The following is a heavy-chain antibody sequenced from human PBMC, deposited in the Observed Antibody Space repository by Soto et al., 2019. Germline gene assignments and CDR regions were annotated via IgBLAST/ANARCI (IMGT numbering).Heavy chain of an antibody. V-gene: IGHV1-69*06. D-gene: IGHD3-10*01. CDR3: ERSTEGFGPLIAY. J-gene: IGHJ4*02. Sequence: QVQLVQSGAEVKKPGSSVKVSCKASGGTFISYAISWVRQAPGQGLEWMGGIFPIFGTANYAQKFQGRVTITANKATSTAYMELSSLRSEDTAVYDCERSTEGFGPLIAYWGQGTLVTVSS. CDR1: GGTFISYA. CDR2: IFPIFGTA.